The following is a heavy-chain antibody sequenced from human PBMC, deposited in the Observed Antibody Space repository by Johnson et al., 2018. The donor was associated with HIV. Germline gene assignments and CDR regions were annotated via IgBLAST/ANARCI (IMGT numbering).Heavy chain of an antibody. V-gene: IGHV3-15*01. D-gene: IGHD2-15*01. CDR2: IKRKTDGGTP. Sequence: VQLVESGGGLVQPGGSLKVSCAASGFTFSNVWMHWVRQAPGKGLEWVGRIKRKTDGGTPDYAAPVKGKFTISRDDSKNTLELERNSLKTEDTAVYYCTTDFPYCSGHDCYNAFDLWGQGTTVIVSS. J-gene: IGHJ3*01. CDR3: TTDFPYCSGHDCYNAFDL. CDR1: GFTFSNVW.